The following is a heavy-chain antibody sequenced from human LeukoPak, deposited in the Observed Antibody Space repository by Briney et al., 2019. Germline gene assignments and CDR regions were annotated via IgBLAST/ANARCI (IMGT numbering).Heavy chain of an antibody. Sequence: GGSLRLSCAASGFTFSSYDMHWVRQAPGKGLEWVAFIRYDGSNKYYADPVKGRFTISRDNSKNTLYLQMNSLRAEDTAVYYCAKIPPRPPDLYDFWSDYYYMDVWGKETTVTVSS. V-gene: IGHV3-30*02. CDR2: IRYDGSNK. D-gene: IGHD3-3*01. J-gene: IGHJ6*03. CDR3: AKIPPRPPDLYDFWSDYYYMDV. CDR1: GFTFSSYD.